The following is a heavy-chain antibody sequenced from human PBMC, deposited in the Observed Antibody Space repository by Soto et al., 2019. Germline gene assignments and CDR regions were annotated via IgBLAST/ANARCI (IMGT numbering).Heavy chain of an antibody. CDR1: GYTFTSYD. J-gene: IGHJ4*01. CDR3: ASPTGGGPTSSFDY. Sequence: ASVKVSCKASGYTFTSYDINWVRQATGQGPEWMGWMNPDSGHTGYARKFRDRISMTRNTSITTAYMELTSLRSDDTAVYYCASPTGGGPTSSFDYWGQGILVTVSA. D-gene: IGHD1-26*01. CDR2: MNPDSGHT. V-gene: IGHV1-8*01.